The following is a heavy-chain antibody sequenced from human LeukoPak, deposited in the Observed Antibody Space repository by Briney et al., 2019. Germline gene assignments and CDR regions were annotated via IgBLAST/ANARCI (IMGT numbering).Heavy chain of an antibody. D-gene: IGHD3-10*01. CDR2: IYYSGST. CDR1: GGSISTYY. CDR3: ARVGHYYDSGSYYNARGFFDY. V-gene: IGHV4-59*01. Sequence: ETLSLTCTVSGGSISTYYWNWIRQPPGKGLEWIGYIYYSGSTNYNPSLKSRVTISIDTSNNQFSLKLNSVTAADTAVYYCARVGHYYDSGSYYNARGFFDYWGQGTLVTVSS. J-gene: IGHJ4*02.